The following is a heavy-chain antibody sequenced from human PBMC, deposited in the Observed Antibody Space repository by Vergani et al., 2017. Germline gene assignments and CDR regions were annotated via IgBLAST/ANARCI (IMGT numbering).Heavy chain of an antibody. J-gene: IGHJ3*02. CDR3: AREVSNYGGNSRDDAFDI. V-gene: IGHV3-23*01. D-gene: IGHD4-23*01. Sequence: EVQLLQSGGGVIQPGGSVRLSCAASGFTFSACPMTWVRQAPGKGLEWVSAISARYPSTYYADSVKGRFTISRDNSKNMLYLQMNSLRAEDTAVYYCAREVSNYGGNSRDDAFDIWGQGTMVTVSS. CDR1: GFTFSACP. CDR2: ISARYPST.